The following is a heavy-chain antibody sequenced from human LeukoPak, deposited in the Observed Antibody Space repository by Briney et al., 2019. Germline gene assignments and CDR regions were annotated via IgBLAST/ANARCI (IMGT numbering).Heavy chain of an antibody. V-gene: IGHV3-33*01. J-gene: IGHJ4*02. CDR1: GFTFSSYG. CDR3: ARDRYSSSCLDY. Sequence: GRSLRLSCAASGFTFSSYGMHWVRQAPGKGLEWVAVIWYDGSNKYYADSVKGRFTIPRDNSKNTLYLQMNSLRAEDTAVYYCARDRYSSSCLDYWGQGTLVTVSS. CDR2: IWYDGSNK. D-gene: IGHD6-13*01.